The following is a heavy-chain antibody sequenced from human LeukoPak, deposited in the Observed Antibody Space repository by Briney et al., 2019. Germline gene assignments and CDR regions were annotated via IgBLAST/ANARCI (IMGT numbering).Heavy chain of an antibody. Sequence: PSETLSLTCTVSVGSISSYYWSWIRQPPGKGLEWIGDIYYSGSTNYNPSLKSRVTISVDTSKNQFSLKLSSVTAADTAVYYCARASGASAGYYYYYYMDVSGKGTTVTVSS. CDR2: IYYSGST. J-gene: IGHJ6*03. CDR3: ARASGASAGYYYYYYMDV. CDR1: VGSISSYY. V-gene: IGHV4-59*01. D-gene: IGHD3-10*01.